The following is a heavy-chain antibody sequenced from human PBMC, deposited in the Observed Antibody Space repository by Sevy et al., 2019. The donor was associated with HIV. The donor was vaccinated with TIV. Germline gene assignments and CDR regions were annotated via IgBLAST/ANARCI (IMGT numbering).Heavy chain of an antibody. Sequence: GGSLRFSCAASGFTFSSYAMHWVRQAPGKGLEWVAVISYDGSNKYYADSVKGRFTISRDNSKNTLYLQMNSLRAEVTAVYYCARGPLVRGHFDYWGQGTLVTVSS. CDR1: GFTFSSYA. CDR3: ARGPLVRGHFDY. J-gene: IGHJ4*02. D-gene: IGHD3-10*01. V-gene: IGHV3-30-3*01. CDR2: ISYDGSNK.